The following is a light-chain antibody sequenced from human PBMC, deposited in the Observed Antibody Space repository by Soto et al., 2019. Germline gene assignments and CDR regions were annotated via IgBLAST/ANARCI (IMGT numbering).Light chain of an antibody. CDR1: NIGSKS. J-gene: IGLJ1*01. CDR3: QVWDSSSEHYV. V-gene: IGLV3-21*04. Sequence: SYELTQPPSVSVAPRQTARITCGGDNIGSKSVHWYQQKPGQAPVLVIYYDNDRPSGIPERFSGSNSGNTATLTISRVEAGDEADYYCQVWDSSSEHYVFGTGTKVTVL. CDR2: YDN.